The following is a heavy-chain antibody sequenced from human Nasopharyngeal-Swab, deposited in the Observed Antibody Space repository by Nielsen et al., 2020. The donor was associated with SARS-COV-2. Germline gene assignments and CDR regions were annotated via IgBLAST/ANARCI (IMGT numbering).Heavy chain of an antibody. J-gene: IGHJ5*02. Sequence: WVRQATGQGPEWLGLIIPSEGSTAYAQKFQGRVTMTRDTSTSTAYMELSSLRSDDTAVYFCARGAVHHMLDLWGQGTRVTVSS. CDR3: ARGAVHHMLDL. CDR2: IIPSEGST. V-gene: IGHV1-46*01. D-gene: IGHD3-16*01.